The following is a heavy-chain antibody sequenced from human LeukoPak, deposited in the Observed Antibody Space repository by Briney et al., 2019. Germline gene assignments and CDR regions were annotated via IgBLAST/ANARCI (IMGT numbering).Heavy chain of an antibody. Sequence: PGGSLRLSCAASGFTFSSYAMHWVRQAPGKGLEWEAVISYDGSNKYYADSVKGRFTISRDNAKNTLYLQMNSLRAEDTAVYYCARDAVDTANAVWGQGTTVTVSS. D-gene: IGHD5-18*01. CDR2: ISYDGSNK. CDR1: GFTFSSYA. J-gene: IGHJ6*02. V-gene: IGHV3-30*04. CDR3: ARDAVDTANAV.